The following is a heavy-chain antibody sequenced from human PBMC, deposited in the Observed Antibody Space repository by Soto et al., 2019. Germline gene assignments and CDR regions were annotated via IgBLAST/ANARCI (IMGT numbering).Heavy chain of an antibody. CDR1: GFSFDDFV. CDR2: VSWNSGAK. Sequence: SRRLSCVASGFSFDDFVMNCVRQRPGKGLEWVSSVSWNSGAKLYADSVKGRLAISRDSAKKSVYLQMNSLRPDDTAFYYCAKGVATAVPALDYWGQGTLVTVSS. V-gene: IGHV3-9*01. D-gene: IGHD2-21*02. J-gene: IGHJ4*02. CDR3: AKGVATAVPALDY.